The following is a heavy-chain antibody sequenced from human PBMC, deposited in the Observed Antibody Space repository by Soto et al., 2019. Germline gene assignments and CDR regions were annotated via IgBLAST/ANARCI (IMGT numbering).Heavy chain of an antibody. V-gene: IGHV3-30-3*01. CDR2: ISYDGSNK. CDR1: GFTFSSYA. CDR3: ARDGNYDSSGYYPDF. D-gene: IGHD3-22*01. J-gene: IGHJ4*02. Sequence: GGSLRLSCAASGFTFSSYAMHWVRQAPGKGLEWVAVISYDGSNKYYADSVKGRFTISRDNSKNTPYLQMNSLRAEDTAVYYCARDGNYDSSGYYPDFWGQGTLVTVSS.